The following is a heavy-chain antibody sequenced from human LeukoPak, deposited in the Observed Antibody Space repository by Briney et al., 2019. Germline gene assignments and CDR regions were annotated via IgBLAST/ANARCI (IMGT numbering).Heavy chain of an antibody. CDR2: ISGSDGST. Sequence: GGSLRLSCAASGFTFSSYAMSWVRQAPGKGLEWVSAISGSDGSTYYADSVKGRFTISRDNSKNTLYLQMNSLRAEDTAVYYCAKGAAHGVVVAATPFPFDYWGPGNPGHRLL. CDR1: GFTFSSYA. CDR3: AKGAAHGVVVAATPFPFDY. J-gene: IGHJ4*02. D-gene: IGHD2-15*01. V-gene: IGHV3-23*01.